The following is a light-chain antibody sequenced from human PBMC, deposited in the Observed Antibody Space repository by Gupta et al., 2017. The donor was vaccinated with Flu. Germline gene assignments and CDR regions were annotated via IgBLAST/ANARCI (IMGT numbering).Light chain of an antibody. Sequence: QLVLTQSPSASASLGASVKLTCTLSSGHSSYAIAWHQQQPEKGPRYLMKLNIDGSHTKGDGIPDRFSGSSSGAERYLTISSLQSEDEADYYCQTWGTGIGVFGGGTKLTVL. J-gene: IGLJ2*01. CDR3: QTWGTGIGV. CDR1: SGHSSYA. CDR2: LNIDGSH. V-gene: IGLV4-69*01.